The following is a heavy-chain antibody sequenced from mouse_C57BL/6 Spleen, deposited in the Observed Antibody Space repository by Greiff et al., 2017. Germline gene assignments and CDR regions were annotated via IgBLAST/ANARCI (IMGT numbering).Heavy chain of an antibody. CDR3: ARRGGASSPPFAD. D-gene: IGHD1-1*01. J-gene: IGHJ3*01. CDR1: GYTFTSYW. CDR2: IDPSDSET. Sequence: VQLQQPGAELVRPGSSVKLSCKASGYTFTSYWMHWVKQRPIQGLEWIGNIDPSDSETHYNQKFKDKATLTVDKSSSTAYMQLSSLTSEDSAVYYCARRGGASSPPFADWGQGTLVTVSA. V-gene: IGHV1-52*01.